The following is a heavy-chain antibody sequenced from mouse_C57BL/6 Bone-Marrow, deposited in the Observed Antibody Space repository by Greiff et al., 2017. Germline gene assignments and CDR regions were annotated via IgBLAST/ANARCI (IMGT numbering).Heavy chain of an antibody. V-gene: IGHV5-17*01. Sequence: EVKVVESGGGLVKPGGSLKLSCAASGFTFSDYGMHWVRQAPEKGLEWVAYISSGSSTIYYADKVKGRFTISRDNAKNTLFLQMTSLRSEDTAMYYCASDYYGHYWYFDGWGTGTTVTVSS. D-gene: IGHD1-1*01. CDR3: ASDYYGHYWYFDG. CDR2: ISSGSSTI. J-gene: IGHJ1*03. CDR1: GFTFSDYG.